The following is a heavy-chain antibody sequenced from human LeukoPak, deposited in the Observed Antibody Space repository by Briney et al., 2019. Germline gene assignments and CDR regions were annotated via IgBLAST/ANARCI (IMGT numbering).Heavy chain of an antibody. V-gene: IGHV4-4*03. CDR1: GGSISSSSTNC. Sequence: PETLSLTCAVSGGSISSSSTNCWTWVRQPPGKGLEWIGEIYHSGATNYNPSLKSRVTMLLDKSKNQFSLKLNSVTAADTAVYYCARNGGNSDYDYWGQGTLVTVSA. CDR2: IYHSGAT. CDR3: ARNGGNSDYDY. D-gene: IGHD4-23*01. J-gene: IGHJ4*02.